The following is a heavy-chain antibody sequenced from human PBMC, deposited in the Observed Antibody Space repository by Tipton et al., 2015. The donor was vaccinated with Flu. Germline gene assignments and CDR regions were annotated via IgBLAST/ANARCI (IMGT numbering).Heavy chain of an antibody. CDR1: GFTFRSYD. CDR2: ITTAGDT. Sequence: SLRLSCAASGFTFRSYDVHWVRQPTGKGLQWVSAITTAGDTYYPDSVKGRFTISRKNAKNSSYLQMNNLRAGDTAVYYCARLRRTNYDSFMDVWGQGTTVTVSS. V-gene: IGHV3-13*01. D-gene: IGHD3-3*01. J-gene: IGHJ6*02. CDR3: ARLRRTNYDSFMDV.